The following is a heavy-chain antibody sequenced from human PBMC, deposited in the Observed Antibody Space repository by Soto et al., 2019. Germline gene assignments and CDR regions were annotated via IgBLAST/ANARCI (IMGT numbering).Heavy chain of an antibody. CDR1: GGTFSSYA. V-gene: IGHV1-69*06. D-gene: IGHD3-9*01. J-gene: IGHJ6*02. Sequence: SVKVSCKASGGTFSSYANSWVRQAPGQGLEWMGGIIPIFGTANYAQKFQGRVTITAHKSTSTAYMELSSLRSEDTAVYYCAREPRRAYDILTGYYMGCYYYGMDVWGQGTTVTVSS. CDR2: IIPIFGTA. CDR3: AREPRRAYDILTGYYMGCYYYGMDV.